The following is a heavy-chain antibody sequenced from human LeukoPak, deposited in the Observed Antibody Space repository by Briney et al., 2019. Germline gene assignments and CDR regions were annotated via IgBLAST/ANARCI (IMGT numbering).Heavy chain of an antibody. J-gene: IGHJ6*03. CDR3: ARGLGKKSNYYYMDV. CDR2: INHSGST. D-gene: IGHD1-26*01. CDR1: GGSFSGYY. Sequence: AGTLSLTCAVYGGSFSGYYWSWIRQPPGKGLEWIGEINHSGSTNYNPSLKSRVTISVDTSKNQFSLKLSSVTAADTAVYYCARGLGKKSNYYYMDVWGKGTTVTVSS. V-gene: IGHV4-34*01.